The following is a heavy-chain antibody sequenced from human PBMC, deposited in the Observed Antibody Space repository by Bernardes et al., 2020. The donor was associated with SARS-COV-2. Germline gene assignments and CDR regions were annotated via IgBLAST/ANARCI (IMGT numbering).Heavy chain of an antibody. D-gene: IGHD3-3*01. CDR3: ARNLYDFWSGYPPGGDGMDV. J-gene: IGHJ6*02. V-gene: IGHV3-33*01. CDR2: IWYDGSNQ. Sequence: GGSLRLSCAASGFTFSNSGMHWVRQAPGKGLEWVAVIWYDGSNQYYADSVKGRFTISRDNSKNTLYLQMNSLRAEDTAVYYCARNLYDFWSGYPPGGDGMDVWGQGTTVTVSS. CDR1: GFTFSNSG.